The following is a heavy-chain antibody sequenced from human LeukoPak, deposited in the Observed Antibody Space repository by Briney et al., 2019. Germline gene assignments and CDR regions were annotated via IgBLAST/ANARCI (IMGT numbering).Heavy chain of an antibody. Sequence: PGGSLRLSCAASGFTFSSYSMNWVRQAPGKGLEWVSYISSSSSTIYYADSVKGRFTISRDNAKNSLYLQMNSLRAEDTAVYYCARRGGQQLLRGAFDIWGQGTMVTVSS. CDR2: ISSSSSTI. V-gene: IGHV3-48*04. CDR1: GFTFSSYS. J-gene: IGHJ3*02. CDR3: ARRGGQQLLRGAFDI. D-gene: IGHD6-13*01.